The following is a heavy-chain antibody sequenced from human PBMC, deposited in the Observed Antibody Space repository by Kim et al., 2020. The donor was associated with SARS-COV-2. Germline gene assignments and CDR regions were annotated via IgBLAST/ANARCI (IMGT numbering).Heavy chain of an antibody. V-gene: IGHV1-69*13. J-gene: IGHJ6*02. CDR3: ARVPTAYCSSTSCYTHYYYYYGMDV. CDR1: GGTFSSYA. CDR2: IIPIFGTA. Sequence: SVKVSCKASGGTFSSYAISWVRQAPGQGLEWMGGIIPIFGTANYAQKFQGRVTITADESTSTAYMELSSLRSEDTAVYYCARVPTAYCSSTSCYTHYYYYYGMDVWGQGTTVTVSS. D-gene: IGHD2-2*02.